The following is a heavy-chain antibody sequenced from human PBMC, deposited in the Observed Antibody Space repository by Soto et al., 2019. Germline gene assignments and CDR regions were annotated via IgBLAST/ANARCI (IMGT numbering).Heavy chain of an antibody. CDR3: AKGGGYEHQLYYFDY. CDR2: ISWNSGSI. CDR1: GFTFDDYA. Sequence: EVQLVESGGGLVQPGRSLRLSCAVSGFTFDDYAMHWVRQAPGNGLEWVSGISWNSGSIGYADSVKGRFTISRDNAKNPLYLQMNSLRAEDTALYYCAKGGGYEHQLYYFDYWGQGTLVTVSS. V-gene: IGHV3-9*01. D-gene: IGHD1-1*01. J-gene: IGHJ4*02.